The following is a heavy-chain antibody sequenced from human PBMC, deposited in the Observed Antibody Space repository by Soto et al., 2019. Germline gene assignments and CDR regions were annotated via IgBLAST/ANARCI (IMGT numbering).Heavy chain of an antibody. V-gene: IGHV1-18*01. CDR2: ISGYNGDT. Sequence: VASVKVSCKASGYTFTRYGISWVRQAPGQGLEWMGWISGYNGDTKYAQKFQGRVTMTVDTSTTTAYMELRSLTSDDRAVYYCAKNGQPPYYYYGMDVWGQGTTVTVSS. CDR3: AKNGQPPYYYYGMDV. D-gene: IGHD2-8*01. J-gene: IGHJ6*02. CDR1: GYTFTRYG.